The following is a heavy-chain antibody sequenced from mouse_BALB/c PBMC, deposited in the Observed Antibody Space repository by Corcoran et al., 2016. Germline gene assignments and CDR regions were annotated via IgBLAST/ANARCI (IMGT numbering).Heavy chain of an antibody. Sequence: EGLLQQSGPERVKTGASMKISCKASGYSFTGYTMNWVKQSHGKNLEWIGLINPYNGGTSYNQKFKGKATLTVDKSSSTAYMELLSLTSEDSAVYYCARSDYYGSSYGGYAMDYWGQGTSVTVSS. CDR3: ARSDYYGSSYGGYAMDY. V-gene: IGHV1-18*01. D-gene: IGHD1-1*01. J-gene: IGHJ4*01. CDR1: GYSFTGYT. CDR2: INPYNGGT.